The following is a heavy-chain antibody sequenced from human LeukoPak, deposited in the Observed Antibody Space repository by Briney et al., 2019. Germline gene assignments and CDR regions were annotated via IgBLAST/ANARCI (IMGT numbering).Heavy chain of an antibody. CDR2: MNPNSGNT. J-gene: IGHJ4*02. D-gene: IGHD6-13*01. CDR3: ARARKAGFDY. V-gene: IGHV1-8*03. CDR1: GYTFTSYD. Sequence: GASVKVSCKASGYTFTSYDINWVRQATGQGLEGMGWMNPNSGNTGYAQKFQGRVTITRNTSITTAYMELSSLRSEDTAVYYCARARKAGFDYWGQGTLVTVSS.